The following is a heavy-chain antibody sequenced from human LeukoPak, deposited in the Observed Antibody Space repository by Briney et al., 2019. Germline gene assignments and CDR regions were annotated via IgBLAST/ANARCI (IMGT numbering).Heavy chain of an antibody. Sequence: PSETLSLTCTVSGGSISSSSYYWGWIRQPPGKGLEGIGRIYYSGSTYYNPSLKSRVTISVDTSKNQFSLKLSSVTAADTAVYYCARAYNWFDPWGRGTLVTVSS. J-gene: IGHJ5*02. CDR1: GGSISSSSYY. CDR2: IYYSGST. CDR3: ARAYNWFDP. V-gene: IGHV4-39*01.